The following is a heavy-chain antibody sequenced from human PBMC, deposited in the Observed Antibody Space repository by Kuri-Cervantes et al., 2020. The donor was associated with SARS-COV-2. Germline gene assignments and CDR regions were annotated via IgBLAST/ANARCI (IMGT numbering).Heavy chain of an antibody. V-gene: IGHV1-46*01. CDR3: ASAGSSWRYYFDY. CDR1: GYTFTSYG. D-gene: IGHD6-13*01. Sequence: ASVKVSCKASGYTFTSYGISWVRQAPGQGLEWMGIINPSGGSTSYAQKFQGRVTMTRDTSTSTVYMELSSLRSEGTAVYYCASAGSSWRYYFDYWGQGTLVTVSS. CDR2: INPSGGST. J-gene: IGHJ4*02.